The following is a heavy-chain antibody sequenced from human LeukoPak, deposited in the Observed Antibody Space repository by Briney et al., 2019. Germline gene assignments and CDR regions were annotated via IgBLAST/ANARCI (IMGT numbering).Heavy chain of an antibody. V-gene: IGHV4-59*11. Sequence: SETPSLTCTVSGGSISSHYWSWIRQPPGKGLEWIGYIYYSGSTNYNPSLKSRVTISVDTSKNQFSLKLSSVTAADTAVYYCARLWFGELLTEDNWFDPWGQGTLVTVSS. CDR2: IYYSGST. CDR1: GGSISSHY. D-gene: IGHD3-10*01. J-gene: IGHJ5*02. CDR3: ARLWFGELLTEDNWFDP.